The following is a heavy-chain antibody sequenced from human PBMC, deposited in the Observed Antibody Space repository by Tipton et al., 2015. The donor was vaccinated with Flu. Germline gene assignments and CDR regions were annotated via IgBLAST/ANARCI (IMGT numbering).Heavy chain of an antibody. Sequence: LRLSCSVSGASFGSGYYWGWIRQPPGKGLEWIGTIYHSGSTYYNPSLKSRLTMSVDTSKNQFSLKLSSVTAADTAIYYCATDMGYGYAALDSFDSWGQGTLVSVSS. CDR2: IYHSGST. CDR3: ATDMGYGYAALDSFDS. J-gene: IGHJ4*02. V-gene: IGHV4-38-2*02. D-gene: IGHD5-18*01. CDR1: GASFGSGYY.